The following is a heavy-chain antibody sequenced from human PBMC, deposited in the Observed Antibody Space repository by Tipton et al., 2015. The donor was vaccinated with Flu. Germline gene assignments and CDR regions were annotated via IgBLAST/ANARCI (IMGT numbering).Heavy chain of an antibody. J-gene: IGHJ4*02. V-gene: IGHV4-61*01. CDR2: VYYSGST. Sequence: TLSLTCTVSGGSVSSGSYYWSWIRQPPGKGLEWIGHVYYSGSTKYNPSLKSRVTISVDTSKNQFSLKVTSVTAADAAVYYCARTFLGEYNSAWDFFDSFGQGTLVTVSS. CDR3: ARTFLGEYNSAWDFFDS. D-gene: IGHD6-6*01. CDR1: GGSVSSGSYY.